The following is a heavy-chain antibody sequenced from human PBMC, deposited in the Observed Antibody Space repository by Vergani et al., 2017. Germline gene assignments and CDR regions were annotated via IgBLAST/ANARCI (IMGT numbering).Heavy chain of an antibody. CDR1: GGPFSGYY. CDR3: ARGKNIVVVPSAMYAFDI. CDR2: INHSGST. J-gene: IGHJ3*02. V-gene: IGHV4-34*01. D-gene: IGHD2-2*01. Sequence: QVQLQQLGAGLLKPSETLSLTCAVHGGPFSGYYWSWIRQPPGKGLEWIGEINHSGSTYYNPSLKSRVTISVDTSKNQFSLKLSSVTAADTAVYYCARGKNIVVVPSAMYAFDIWGQGTMVTVSS.